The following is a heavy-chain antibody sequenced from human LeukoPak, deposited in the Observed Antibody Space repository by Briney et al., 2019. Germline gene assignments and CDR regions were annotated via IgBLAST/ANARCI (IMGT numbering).Heavy chain of an antibody. CDR2: IKSKTDGGTI. V-gene: IGHV3-15*07. CDR3: STPSF. Sequence: GGSLRLSCATSGFIFTNAWMKWVRQAPGKGLEWVGRIKSKTDGGTIDYAAPVKGRFTISRDDSKNILYLQMDNLKTEDTAIYYCSTPSFWGQGTLVTVSS. CDR1: GFIFTNAW. J-gene: IGHJ4*02.